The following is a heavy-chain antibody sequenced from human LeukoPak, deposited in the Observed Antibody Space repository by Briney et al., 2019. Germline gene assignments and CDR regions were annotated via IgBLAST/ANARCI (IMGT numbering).Heavy chain of an antibody. J-gene: IGHJ4*02. CDR1: GGTFSSYA. CDR2: IIPIFGTA. V-gene: IGHV1-69*05. CDR3: ARDGGSYYSRPFDY. D-gene: IGHD1-26*01. Sequence: GASVKVSCKASGGTFSSYAISWVRQAPGQGLEWMGGIIPIFGTANYAQKFQGRVTITTDESTSTAYMELSSLRSEDTAVYYCARDGGSYYSRPFDYWGQGTLVTVSS.